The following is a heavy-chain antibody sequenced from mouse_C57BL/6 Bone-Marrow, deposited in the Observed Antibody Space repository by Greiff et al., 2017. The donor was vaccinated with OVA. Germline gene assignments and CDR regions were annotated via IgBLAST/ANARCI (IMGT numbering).Heavy chain of an antibody. J-gene: IGHJ4*01. Sequence: VQLKESGGGLVQPGGSLKLSCAASGFTFSDYYMYWVRQTPEKRLEWVAYISNGGGSTYYPDTVKGRFTISRDNAKNTLYLQMSRLKSEDTAMYYCARWLLRAMDYWGQGTSVTVSS. V-gene: IGHV5-12*01. D-gene: IGHD2-3*01. CDR2: ISNGGGST. CDR3: ARWLLRAMDY. CDR1: GFTFSDYY.